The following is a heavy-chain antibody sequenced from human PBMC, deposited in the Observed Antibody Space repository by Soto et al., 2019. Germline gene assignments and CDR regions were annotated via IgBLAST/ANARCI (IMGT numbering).Heavy chain of an antibody. CDR3: AASIFYYGMDV. CDR2: IYPGDSDT. Sequence: GESLKISCKGSGYTFTNYWIGWVRPMPGKGLEWRGIIYPGDSDTRYNPSFQGQVTISADKSITTTYLQWSSLKASDTAIYYCAASIFYYGMDVWGQGTTVTVSS. J-gene: IGHJ6*02. V-gene: IGHV5-51*01. CDR1: GYTFTNYW.